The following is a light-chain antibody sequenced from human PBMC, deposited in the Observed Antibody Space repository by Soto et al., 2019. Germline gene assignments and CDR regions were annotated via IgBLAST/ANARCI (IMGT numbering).Light chain of an antibody. CDR3: SSYTSSSTLDV. CDR1: SSDVGGYNY. CDR2: EVS. Sequence: QSALTQPASVSGSPGQSITISCTGTSSDVGGYNYVSWYQQHPGKAPKLIIYEVSNRPSGVSNRFSGSKSGNTASLTISGLQAEDEADYYGSSYTSSSTLDVFGTGTKLTVL. J-gene: IGLJ1*01. V-gene: IGLV2-14*01.